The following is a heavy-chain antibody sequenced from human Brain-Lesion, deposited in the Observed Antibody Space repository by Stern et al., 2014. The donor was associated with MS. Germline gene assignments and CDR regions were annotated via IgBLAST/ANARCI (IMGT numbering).Heavy chain of an antibody. Sequence: QLQLQESGPGLVKPSQTLSLSCTVSGGPISSGGYYWSWIRQPAGRGLEWIGRIFNSGSTSYTPSLKSRVTISIDTSKNQFSLRLNSMTAADTAVYYCARGRVVPGFQYYATDVWGQGTTVIVSS. V-gene: IGHV4-61*02. CDR1: GGPISSGGYY. D-gene: IGHD2-2*01. CDR3: ARGRVVPGFQYYATDV. CDR2: IFNSGST. J-gene: IGHJ6*02.